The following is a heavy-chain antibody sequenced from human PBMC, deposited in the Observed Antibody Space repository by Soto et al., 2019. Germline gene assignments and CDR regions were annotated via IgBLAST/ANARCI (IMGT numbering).Heavy chain of an antibody. Sequence: ASVKVSCKASGYSFTNYETIWVRQATGQGLEWMGWMNPNSGDTVYAQKFQGRLTITRDASISTSYMELSSLTSDDTAVYYCARGRGGYCSGGVCYRFLDPWGQGTMVTVYS. D-gene: IGHD2-15*01. CDR3: ARGRGGYCSGGVCYRFLDP. V-gene: IGHV1-8*01. CDR2: MNPNSGDT. J-gene: IGHJ5*02. CDR1: GYSFTNYE.